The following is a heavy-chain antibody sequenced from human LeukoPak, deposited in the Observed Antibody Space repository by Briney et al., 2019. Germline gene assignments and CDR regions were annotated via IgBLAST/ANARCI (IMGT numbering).Heavy chain of an antibody. CDR3: ARDSRDIAWYFDF. Sequence: GGSLRLSSAASGFTFSSYAMGWVRQAPGKGLQWVSLITGSGGSTFYADSVKGRFTISRDNSKSTLYLQMNSLRAEDTAVYYCARDSRDIAWYFDFWGQGTLVTVSS. CDR2: ITGSGGST. J-gene: IGHJ4*02. D-gene: IGHD2-15*01. CDR1: GFTFSSYA. V-gene: IGHV3-23*01.